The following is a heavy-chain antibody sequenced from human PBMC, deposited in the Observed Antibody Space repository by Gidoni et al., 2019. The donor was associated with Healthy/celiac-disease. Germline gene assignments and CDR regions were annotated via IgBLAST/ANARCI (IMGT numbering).Heavy chain of an antibody. Sequence: EVQLVESGGGLVKPGGSLRLSCAASGFTFSSYSMNCVRQAPGKGLEWVSSISSSSSYIYYADSVKGRFTISRDNAKNSLYLQMNSLRAEDTAVYYCARRGGYCSSTSCYEVGGDDYWGQGTLVTVSS. CDR3: ARRGGYCSSTSCYEVGGDDY. CDR2: ISSSSSYI. D-gene: IGHD2-2*01. J-gene: IGHJ4*02. V-gene: IGHV3-21*01. CDR1: GFTFSSYS.